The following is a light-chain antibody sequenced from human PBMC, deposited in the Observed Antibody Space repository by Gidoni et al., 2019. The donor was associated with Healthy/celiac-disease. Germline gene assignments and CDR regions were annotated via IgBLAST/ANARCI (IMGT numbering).Light chain of an antibody. J-gene: IGKJ1*01. Sequence: IVRIHPQLSLPVTPGEPASIPCRSSQSLLHSNGYNYLDWYLQKPGQSPQLLIYLGSNRASGVPDRFSGSGSGTDFTLKISRVEAEDVGVYYCMQALQTGWTFGQGTKVEIK. CDR3: MQALQTGWT. CDR1: QSLLHSNGYNY. V-gene: IGKV2-28*01. CDR2: LGS.